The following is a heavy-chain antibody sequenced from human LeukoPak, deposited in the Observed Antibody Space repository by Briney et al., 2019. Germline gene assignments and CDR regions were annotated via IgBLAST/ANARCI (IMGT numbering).Heavy chain of an antibody. CDR1: RVPLATSRGG. Sequence: SGPTLVHLPQTLTLICTFPRVPLATSRGGVNWIRQAPGKALEWLALIFWDDDKRYSASLKRRLTITRDTSKKQVVLTMTNMDPVDTATDYCAHSGDYGDFRGVVHSWGQGTLVTVSP. V-gene: IGHV2-5*02. CDR2: IFWDDDK. D-gene: IGHD4-17*01. J-gene: IGHJ4*02. CDR3: AHSGDYGDFRGVVHS.